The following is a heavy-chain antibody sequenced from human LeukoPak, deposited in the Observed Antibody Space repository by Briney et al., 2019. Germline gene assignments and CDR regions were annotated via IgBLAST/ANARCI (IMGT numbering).Heavy chain of an antibody. CDR3: ASDVGSGSYRGG. V-gene: IGHV1-69*06. D-gene: IGHD3-10*01. CDR2: IIPIFGTA. CDR1: GDTFSSYA. Sequence: SVKVSCKASGDTFSSYAINWVRQAPGQGLEWMGGIIPIFGTANYAQKFQGRVTITADKSTSTAYMELSSLRSEDTAVYYCASDVGSGSYRGGWGQGTLVTVSS. J-gene: IGHJ4*02.